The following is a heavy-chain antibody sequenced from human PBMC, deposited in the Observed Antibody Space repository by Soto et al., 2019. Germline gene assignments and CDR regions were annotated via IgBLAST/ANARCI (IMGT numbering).Heavy chain of an antibody. D-gene: IGHD3-22*01. J-gene: IGHJ4*02. CDR3: ARGTVGDYYDSSGYYYVLDY. CDR1: GGTFSSYA. V-gene: IGHV1-69*13. Sequence: SVKVSCKASGGTFSSYAISWVRQAHGQGVAGMGGIIPIFGTANSAQKIQGRVTITADESTSTAYMELSSLRSEDTAVYYCARGTVGDYYDSSGYYYVLDYWGQGTLVTVSS. CDR2: IIPIFGTA.